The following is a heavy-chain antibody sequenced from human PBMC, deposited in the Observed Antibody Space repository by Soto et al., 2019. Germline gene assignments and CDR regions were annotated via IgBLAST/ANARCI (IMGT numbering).Heavy chain of an antibody. J-gene: IGHJ6*02. Sequence: ASVKVSCTASGYTFTTYDISWVRQAPGQGLEWMGRISTYNGNTNYPQSLQGRLTMTTDTSTSTAYKELRSLRSDDTAVYYCARDPYNVLMVNAPNLYGMDVWGQGTTVTVSS. CDR1: GYTFTTYD. V-gene: IGHV1-18*01. CDR3: ARDPYNVLMVNAPNLYGMDV. D-gene: IGHD2-8*01. CDR2: ISTYNGNT.